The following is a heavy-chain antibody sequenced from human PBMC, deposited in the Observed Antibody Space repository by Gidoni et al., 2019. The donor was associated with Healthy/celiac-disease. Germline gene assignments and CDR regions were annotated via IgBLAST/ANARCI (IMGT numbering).Heavy chain of an antibody. Sequence: QVQLVQSGAEVKKPGASVKVSCKASGYTFTGYYMHWVRQAPGQGLEWMGWINPNSGGTNYAQKFQGRVTMTRDTSISTAYMELSRLRSDDTAVYYCASLEGVTTTGRNWFDPWGQGTLVTVSS. J-gene: IGHJ5*02. CDR3: ASLEGVTTTGRNWFDP. D-gene: IGHD4-17*01. CDR1: GYTFTGYY. V-gene: IGHV1-2*02. CDR2: INPNSGGT.